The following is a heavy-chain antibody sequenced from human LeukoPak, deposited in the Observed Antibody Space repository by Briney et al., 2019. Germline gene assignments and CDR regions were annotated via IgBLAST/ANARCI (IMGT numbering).Heavy chain of an antibody. CDR1: GGSISSGDYY. Sequence: PSQTLSLTCTVSGGSISSGDYYWSWIRQPPGKGREWIGYIYYSGSTYYNPSLKSRVTISVDTSKNQFSLKLSSVTAADTAVYYCARAGYYYDSSGPPGYWGQGTLVTVSS. J-gene: IGHJ4*02. D-gene: IGHD3-22*01. V-gene: IGHV4-30-4*08. CDR3: ARAGYYYDSSGPPGY. CDR2: IYYSGST.